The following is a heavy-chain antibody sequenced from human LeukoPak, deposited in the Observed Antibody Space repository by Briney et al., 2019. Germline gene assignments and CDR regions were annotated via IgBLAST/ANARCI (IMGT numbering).Heavy chain of an antibody. CDR3: ARVVGGYIWGSYSYYYYMDV. CDR2: INPSGGST. J-gene: IGHJ6*03. D-gene: IGHD3-16*01. V-gene: IGHV1-46*01. Sequence: ASVKVSCKASGYTFTSYYMHWVRQAPGQGLEWMGIINPSGGSTSYAQKFQGRVTMTRDTSTSTVYMELSSLRPEDTAVYYCARVVGGYIWGSYSYYYYMDVWGKGTTVTVSS. CDR1: GYTFTSYY.